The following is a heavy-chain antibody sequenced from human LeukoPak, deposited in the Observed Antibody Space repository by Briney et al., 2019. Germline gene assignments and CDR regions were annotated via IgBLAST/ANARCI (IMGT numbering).Heavy chain of an antibody. V-gene: IGHV4-38-2*01. CDR1: GYSICSGYY. D-gene: IGHD6-13*01. J-gene: IGHJ5*02. CDR3: ARSPPGIAAAGTLGSFDP. Sequence: SETLSLTCAVSGYSICSGYYWGWIRQPPGKGLEWIGSIYHSGSTYYNPSLKSRVTISVDTSKNQFSLKLSSVTAADTAVYYCARSPPGIAAAGTLGSFDPWGQGTLVTVSS. CDR2: IYHSGST.